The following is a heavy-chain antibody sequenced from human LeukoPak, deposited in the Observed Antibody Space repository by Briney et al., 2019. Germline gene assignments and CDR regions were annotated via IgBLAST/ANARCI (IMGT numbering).Heavy chain of an antibody. D-gene: IGHD6-13*01. CDR3: ARQLSIAAAGTPFDP. Sequence: KPSETLSLTCAVYGGSFNGYYWSWIRQPPGKGLEWIGEINHSGSTNYNPSLKSRVTISVDTSKNQFSLKLSSVTAADTAVYYCARQLSIAAAGTPFDPWGQGTLVTVSS. CDR2: INHSGST. J-gene: IGHJ5*02. CDR1: GGSFNGYY. V-gene: IGHV4-34*01.